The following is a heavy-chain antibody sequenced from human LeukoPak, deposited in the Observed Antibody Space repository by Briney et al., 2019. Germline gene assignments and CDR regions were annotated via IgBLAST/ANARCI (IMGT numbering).Heavy chain of an antibody. Sequence: GGSLRLSCAASGFTFSSYSMSWIRQAPGKGLEWVSYISSSGSTIYYADSVKGRFTISRDNAKNSLYLQMNSLRAEDTAVYYCARDQLDGDFYGPPYYYYYMDVWGKGTTVTVSS. CDR2: ISSSGSTI. V-gene: IGHV3-48*04. D-gene: IGHD4-17*01. J-gene: IGHJ6*03. CDR3: ARDQLDGDFYGPPYYYYYMDV. CDR1: GFTFSSYS.